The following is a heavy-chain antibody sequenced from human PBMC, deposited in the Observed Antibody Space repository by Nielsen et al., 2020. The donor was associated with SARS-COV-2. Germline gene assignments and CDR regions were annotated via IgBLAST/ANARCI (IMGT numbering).Heavy chain of an antibody. V-gene: IGHV1-2*02. CDR2: INPNSGGT. D-gene: IGHD3-10*01. Sequence: GESLKISCAASGFTFSSYGMHWVRQAPGQGLEWMGWINPNSGGTNYAQKFQGRVTMTRDTSISTAYMELSRLRSDDTAVYYCAREPGSARNGMDVWGQGTTVTVSS. J-gene: IGHJ6*02. CDR1: GFTFSSYG. CDR3: AREPGSARNGMDV.